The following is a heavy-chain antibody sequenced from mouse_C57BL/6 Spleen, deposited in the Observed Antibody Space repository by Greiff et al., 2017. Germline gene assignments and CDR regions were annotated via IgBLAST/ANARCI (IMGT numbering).Heavy chain of an antibody. CDR3: TTPIYYDYDVGFAY. CDR1: GFNIKDYY. D-gene: IGHD2-4*01. Sequence: EVQLQQSGAELVRPGASVKLSCTASGFNIKDYYMHWVKQRPEQGLEWIGRIDPEDGDTEYAPKFQGKATMTADTSSNTAYLQRSSLTSEDTAVYYCTTPIYYDYDVGFAYWGQGTLVTVSA. V-gene: IGHV14-1*01. J-gene: IGHJ3*01. CDR2: IDPEDGDT.